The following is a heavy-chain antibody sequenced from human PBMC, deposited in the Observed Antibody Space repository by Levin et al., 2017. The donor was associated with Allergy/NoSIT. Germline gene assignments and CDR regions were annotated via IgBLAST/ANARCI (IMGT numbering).Heavy chain of an antibody. CDR1: SIRRSGD. CDR2: IYYSGST. J-gene: IGHJ3*02. D-gene: IGHD3-10*01. V-gene: IGHV4-39*01. CDR3: ARRVHWVDAFDS. Sequence: SIRRSGDGGWIGEPPGKGLEWIGSIYYSGSTYYNPSLKSRVTISVDTSKNQFSLKLSSVTAADTAVYYCARRVHWVDAFDSWGQGTMVTVSS.